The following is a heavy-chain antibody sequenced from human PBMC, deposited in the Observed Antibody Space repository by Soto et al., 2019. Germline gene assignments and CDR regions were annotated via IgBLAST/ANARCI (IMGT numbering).Heavy chain of an antibody. CDR1: GYTFTSYD. CDR3: ARRIRVRGVGSFDP. Sequence: GASVKVACKASGYTFTSYDINWVRQATGQGLEWMGWMNPNSGNTGYAQKFQGRVTMTRNTSISTAYMELSSLRSEDTAVYYCARRIRVRGVGSFDPWGQGTLVTVSS. D-gene: IGHD3-10*01. CDR2: MNPNSGNT. J-gene: IGHJ5*02. V-gene: IGHV1-8*01.